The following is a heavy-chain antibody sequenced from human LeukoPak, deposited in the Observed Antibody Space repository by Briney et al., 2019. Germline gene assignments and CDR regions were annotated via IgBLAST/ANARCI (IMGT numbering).Heavy chain of an antibody. CDR3: TKEYDYSVCVDQGRGYFDY. D-gene: IGHD3-16*01. CDR1: GFTFSSYA. V-gene: IGHV3-23*01. Sequence: WESLRLSCCASGFTFSSYALAWVRQAPGKGLEWVSDIRGTGSSNYYAYSVKGRFTISTDTTKSSLYLQMNSTTAEATALYFCTKEYDYSVCVDQGRGYFDYWGQGTLVTVSS. CDR2: IRGTGSSN. J-gene: IGHJ4*02.